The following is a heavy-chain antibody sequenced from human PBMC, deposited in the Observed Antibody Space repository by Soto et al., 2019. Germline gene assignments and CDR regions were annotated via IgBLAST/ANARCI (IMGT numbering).Heavy chain of an antibody. V-gene: IGHV1-18*01. CDR1: GYTFSSYG. CDR3: ARDLCLRCGPNRLLYYFDY. Sequence: QAQLVQSGAEVQKPGASVKVSCKASGYTFSSYGITWVRQAPGQGLEWMGWISAYNGNTNYAQKFQGRVTMTTDTSTSTAYMELRSLRSDDAAVYYCARDLCLRCGPNRLLYYFDYWGQGTLVTVSS. D-gene: IGHD4-17*01. J-gene: IGHJ4*02. CDR2: ISAYNGNT.